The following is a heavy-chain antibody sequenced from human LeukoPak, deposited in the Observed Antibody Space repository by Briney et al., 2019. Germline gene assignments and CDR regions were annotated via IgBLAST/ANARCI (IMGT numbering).Heavy chain of an antibody. D-gene: IGHD2-15*01. J-gene: IGHJ4*02. CDR1: GYTFTGYY. V-gene: IGHV1-2*02. Sequence: ASVKVSCKASGYTFTGYYMHWVRQAPGQGLEWMGWINPNSGGTNYAQKFQRRVTMTRDTSISTAYMELSRLRSDDTAVYYCARVMRRYCSGGSCYPASYFDYWGQGALVTVSS. CDR3: ARVMRRYCSGGSCYPASYFDY. CDR2: INPNSGGT.